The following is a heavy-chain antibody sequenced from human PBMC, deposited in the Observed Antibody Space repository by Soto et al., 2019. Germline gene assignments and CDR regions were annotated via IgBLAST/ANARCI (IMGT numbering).Heavy chain of an antibody. CDR3: ARDSGIWFGELSYGMDV. V-gene: IGHV4-34*01. CDR2: INHSGST. CDR1: GGSFSGYY. D-gene: IGHD3-10*01. Sequence: SETLSLTCAVYGGSFSGYYWSWIRQPPGKGLEWIGEINHSGSTNYNPSLKSRVTISVDTSKNQFSLKLSSVTAADTAVYYCARDSGIWFGELSYGMDVWGQGTTVTVSS. J-gene: IGHJ6*02.